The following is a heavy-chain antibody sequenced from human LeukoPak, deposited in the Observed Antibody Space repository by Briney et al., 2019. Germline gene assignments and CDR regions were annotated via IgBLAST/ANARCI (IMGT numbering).Heavy chain of an antibody. CDR1: GGSISSYY. Sequence: SETLSLTCTVSGGSISSYYWSWIRQPAGKGLEWIGRIYTSGSTNYNPSLKSRVTMSVDTSKNQFSLKLSSVTAADTAVYYCAKAPYCGGDCYSWFDPWGQGTLVTVSS. V-gene: IGHV4-4*07. J-gene: IGHJ5*02. CDR3: AKAPYCGGDCYSWFDP. D-gene: IGHD2-21*02. CDR2: IYTSGST.